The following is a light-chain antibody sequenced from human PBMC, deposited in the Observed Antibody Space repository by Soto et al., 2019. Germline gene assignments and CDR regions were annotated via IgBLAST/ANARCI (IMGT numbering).Light chain of an antibody. CDR2: DNT. J-gene: IGLJ2*01. CDR3: QSYDTSLSASV. V-gene: IGLV1-40*01. Sequence: QSVLTQPLSVSGAPGQRVTISCTGSSSNIGAGYAVHWYQQLPGTAPKLLIYDNTNRPSGVPDRFSGSESGTSASLAITGLQAEDEADYYCQSYDTSLSASVFGGGTKLTVL. CDR1: SSNIGAGYA.